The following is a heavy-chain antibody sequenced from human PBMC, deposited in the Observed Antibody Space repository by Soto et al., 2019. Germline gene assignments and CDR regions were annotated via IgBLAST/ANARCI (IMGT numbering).Heavy chain of an antibody. CDR1: GYTFTGYY. CDR2: INPNSGGT. J-gene: IGHJ5*02. Sequence: ASVKVSCKASGYTFTGYYMYWVRQAPGQGLEWMGWINPNSGGTNYAQKFQGRVTMTRDTSISTAYMELSRLRSDDTAVYYCARHYYDSSGYYLNNWFDPWGQGTLVTVSS. CDR3: ARHYYDSSGYYLNNWFDP. D-gene: IGHD3-22*01. V-gene: IGHV1-2*02.